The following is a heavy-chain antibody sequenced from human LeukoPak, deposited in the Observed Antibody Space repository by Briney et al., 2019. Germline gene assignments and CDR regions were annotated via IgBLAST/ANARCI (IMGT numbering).Heavy chain of an antibody. CDR1: GYTFTGYN. CDR3: ASRGAYYYDSSGEYYFDY. J-gene: IGHJ4*02. D-gene: IGHD3-22*01. CDR2: IDPNSGGT. V-gene: IGHV1-2*02. Sequence: ASVKVSCKASGYTFTGYNLHWVRQAPGQGLEWMGWIDPNSGGTSYAQKFQGRVTMTRDMSTSTVYMELSSLRSEDTAVYYCASRGAYYYDSSGEYYFDYWGQGTLVTVSS.